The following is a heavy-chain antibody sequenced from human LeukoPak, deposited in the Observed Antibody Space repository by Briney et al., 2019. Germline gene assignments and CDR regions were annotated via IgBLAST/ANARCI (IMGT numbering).Heavy chain of an antibody. CDR1: GFSFSSYS. Sequence: QSGGSLRLSCAASGFSFSSYSMHWVRQAPGKGLEWVAELLYDGSHEFYADVVKGRFTISRDNSKNTLYLQINSLRAEDTAVYYCAKEGRWLDSWGQGTLVTVSS. D-gene: IGHD4-23*01. CDR3: AKEGRWLDS. V-gene: IGHV3-30*04. J-gene: IGHJ4*02. CDR2: LLYDGSHE.